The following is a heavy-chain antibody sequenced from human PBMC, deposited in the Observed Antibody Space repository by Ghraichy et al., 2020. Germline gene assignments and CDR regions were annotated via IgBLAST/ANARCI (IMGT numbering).Heavy chain of an antibody. Sequence: GESLNISCAASGFIFSNFGMHWVRQAPGKGLEWVAFIRYNGGSQYYVASVTGRFTISRDNSKNTLYLQMNSLRVEDTSVYYCAKEIAAAGPFDYWGQGTLVTVSS. CDR1: GFIFSNFG. J-gene: IGHJ4*02. V-gene: IGHV3-30*02. D-gene: IGHD6-13*01. CDR3: AKEIAAAGPFDY. CDR2: IRYNGGSQ.